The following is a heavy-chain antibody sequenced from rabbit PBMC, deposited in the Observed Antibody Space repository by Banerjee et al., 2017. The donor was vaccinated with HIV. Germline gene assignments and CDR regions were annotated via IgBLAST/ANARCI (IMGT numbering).Heavy chain of an antibody. CDR1: GFTISISYW. CDR2: IATGSGNT. D-gene: IGHD4-1*01. CDR3: ARELAGVIGWNFNV. Sequence: QSLEESGGDLVKPGASLTLTCTASGFTISISYWICWVRQAPGKGLEWIGCIATGSGNTYYASWVSGRFTISKTSSTTVTLQMTSLTAADTATYFCARELAGVIGWNFNVWGQGTLVTVS. V-gene: IGHV1S40*01. J-gene: IGHJ4*01.